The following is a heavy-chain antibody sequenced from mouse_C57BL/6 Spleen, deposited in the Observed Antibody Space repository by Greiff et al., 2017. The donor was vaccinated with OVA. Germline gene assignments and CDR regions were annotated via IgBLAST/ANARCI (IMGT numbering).Heavy chain of an antibody. CDR3: AREEIYYGNPYAMDY. D-gene: IGHD2-1*01. J-gene: IGHJ4*01. CDR2: IYPRDGST. Sequence: SDAELVKPGASVKISCKVSGYTFTDHTIHWMKQRPEQGLAWIGYIYPRDGSTKYNEKFKGKATLTADKSSSTAYMQLNSLTSEDSAVYFCAREEIYYGNPYAMDYWGQGTSVTVSS. V-gene: IGHV1-78*01. CDR1: GYTFTDHT.